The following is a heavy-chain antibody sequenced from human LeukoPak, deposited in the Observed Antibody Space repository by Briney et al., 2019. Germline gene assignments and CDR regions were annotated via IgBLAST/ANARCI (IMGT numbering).Heavy chain of an antibody. CDR2: IYHSGST. J-gene: IGHJ4*02. CDR3: ARRDTNGYYLF. CDR1: GGSISSSNW. D-gene: IGHD3-22*01. V-gene: IGHV4-4*02. Sequence: PSETLSLTCAVSGGSISSSNWWSWVRQPPGKGLEWIGEIYHSGSTNYNPSLKSRVTISVDTSKSQFSLKLSSVTAADTAVYYCARRDTNGYYLFWGQGTPVTVSS.